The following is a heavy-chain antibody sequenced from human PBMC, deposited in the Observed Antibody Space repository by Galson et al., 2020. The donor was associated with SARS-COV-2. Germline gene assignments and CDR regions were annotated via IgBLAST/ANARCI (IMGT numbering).Heavy chain of an antibody. CDR2: IIPIFGTA. D-gene: IGHD3-16*01. V-gene: IGHV1-69*13. CDR1: GGTFSSYA. CDR3: ARESEVGGWTDACDS. Sequence: SVKVSCKASGGTFSSYAISWVRQAPGQGLEWMGGIIPIFGTANYAQKFQGRVTITADESTSTAYMELSSLRSENTAVYYCARESEVGGWTDACDSWGQGTMVTVSS. J-gene: IGHJ3*02.